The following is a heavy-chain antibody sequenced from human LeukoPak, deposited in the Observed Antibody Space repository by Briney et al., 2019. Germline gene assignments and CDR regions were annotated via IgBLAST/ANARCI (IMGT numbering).Heavy chain of an antibody. CDR3: ARCPSGGSCYPAK. J-gene: IGHJ4*02. V-gene: IGHV4-34*01. CDR1: GGSFSGYY. CDR2: INHSGST. D-gene: IGHD2-15*01. Sequence: PSETLSLTCAVYGGSFSGYYWSWIRQPPGKGLEWIGEINHSGSTNYNPSLKSRVTISVDRSKNQFSLKLNSVTAADTAIYFCARCPSGGSCYPAKWGQGTLVTVSS.